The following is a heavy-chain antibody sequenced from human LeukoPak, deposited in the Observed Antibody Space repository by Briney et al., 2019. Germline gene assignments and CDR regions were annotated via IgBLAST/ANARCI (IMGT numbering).Heavy chain of an antibody. D-gene: IGHD2-15*01. CDR3: ARDREVVAATFDY. J-gene: IGHJ4*02. V-gene: IGHV3-21*01. Sequence: GGSLRLSCAASGFTFSSYSMNWVGQAPGKGLEWVSSISSSSSYIYYADSVKGRFTISRDNAKNSLYLQMNSLRAEDTAVYYCARDREVVAATFDYWGQGTLVTVSS. CDR1: GFTFSSYS. CDR2: ISSSSSYI.